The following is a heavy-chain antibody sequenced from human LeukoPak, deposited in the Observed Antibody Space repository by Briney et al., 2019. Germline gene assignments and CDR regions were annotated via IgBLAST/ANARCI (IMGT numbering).Heavy chain of an antibody. CDR3: ARSGWLRFSGWFDP. CDR2: IYHSGST. V-gene: IGHV4-38-2*02. CDR1: GYSISSGYY. J-gene: IGHJ5*02. Sequence: SETLSLTCTVSGYSISSGYYWDWIRQPPGKGLEWIGSIYHSGSTYYNPSLKSRVTISVDTSKNQFSLKLSSVTAADTAVYYCARSGWLRFSGWFDPWGQGTLVTVSS. D-gene: IGHD5-12*01.